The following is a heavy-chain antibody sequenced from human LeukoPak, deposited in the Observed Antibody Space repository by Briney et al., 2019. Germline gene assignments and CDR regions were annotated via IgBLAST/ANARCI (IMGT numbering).Heavy chain of an antibody. Sequence: PGRSLRLSCAASGFTFRTYGMHRVRQAPGKGLEWVAVISYDGSNKYYADSVKGRFTISRDNSKNTLYPQMNSLRAEDTAVYYCGRVYCGGNCYSPPLPDYWGQGTLVTVSA. J-gene: IGHJ4*02. CDR1: GFTFRTYG. D-gene: IGHD2-21*02. V-gene: IGHV3-30*03. CDR3: GRVYCGGNCYSPPLPDY. CDR2: ISYDGSNK.